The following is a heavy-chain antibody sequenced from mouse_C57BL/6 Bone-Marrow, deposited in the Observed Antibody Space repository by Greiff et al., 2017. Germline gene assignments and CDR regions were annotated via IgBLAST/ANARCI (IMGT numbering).Heavy chain of an antibody. D-gene: IGHD1-1*01. CDR3: ARAFYYYGSSPWFAY. CDR1: GYTFTSYW. V-gene: IGHV1-5*01. J-gene: IGHJ3*01. Sequence: VQLKQSGTVLARPGASVKMSCKTSGYTFTSYWMHWVKQRPGQGLEWIGAIYPGNSDTSYNQKFKGKAKLTAVTSASTAYMELSSLTNEDSAVYYCARAFYYYGSSPWFAYWGQGTLVTVSA. CDR2: IYPGNSDT.